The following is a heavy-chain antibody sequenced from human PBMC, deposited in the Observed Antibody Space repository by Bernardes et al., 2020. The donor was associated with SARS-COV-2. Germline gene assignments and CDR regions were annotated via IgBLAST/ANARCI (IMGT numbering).Heavy chain of an antibody. Sequence: SETLSLTCAVSGGSISSGGYSWSWIRQPPGKGLEWIGYIYHSGSTYYNPSLKSRVTISVDRSKNQFSLKLSSVTAADTAVYYCARVVAIRNTFYFDYWGQGTLVTVSS. D-gene: IGHD2-15*01. J-gene: IGHJ4*02. CDR3: ARVVAIRNTFYFDY. V-gene: IGHV4-30-2*01. CDR1: GGSISSGGYS. CDR2: IYHSGST.